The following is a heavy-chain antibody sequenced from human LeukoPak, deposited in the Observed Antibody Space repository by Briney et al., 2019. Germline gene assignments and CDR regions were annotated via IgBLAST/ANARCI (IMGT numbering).Heavy chain of an antibody. J-gene: IGHJ4*02. CDR3: ARESNIVVVPAAIFDY. D-gene: IGHD2-2*01. V-gene: IGHV3-48*01. Sequence: GGSLRLSCAASGFTFNSYSMNWVRQAPGKGLEWVSYISSSSSTIYYADSVKGRFTISRDNAKNSLYLQMNSLRAEDTAVYYCARESNIVVVPAAIFDYWGQGTLVTVSS. CDR1: GFTFNSYS. CDR2: ISSSSSTI.